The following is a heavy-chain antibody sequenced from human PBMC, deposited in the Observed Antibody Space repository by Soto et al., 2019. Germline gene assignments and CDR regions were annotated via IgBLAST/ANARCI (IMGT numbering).Heavy chain of an antibody. CDR2: IRSKAYGGTT. V-gene: IGHV3-49*04. CDR1: GFTFGDYA. CDR3: TTSFVNYYVSVSYKLLPHPGGPDY. Sequence: PGGSLRLSCTASGFTFGDYAMSWVRQAPGKGLEWVGFIRSKAYGGTTEYAASVKGRFTISRDDSKSIAYLQMNSLKTEDTAVYYCTTSFVNYYVSVSYKLLPHPGGPDYLGQGTLVSVSS. D-gene: IGHD3-10*01. J-gene: IGHJ4*02.